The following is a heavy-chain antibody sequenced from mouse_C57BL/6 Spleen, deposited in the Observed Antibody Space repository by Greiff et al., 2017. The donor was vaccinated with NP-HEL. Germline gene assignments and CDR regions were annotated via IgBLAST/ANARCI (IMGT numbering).Heavy chain of an antibody. CDR1: GYAFPNYL. D-gene: IGHD2-1*01. CDR3: ARPHGNYPYAMDY. V-gene: IGHV1-54*01. CDR2: INPGSGGS. J-gene: IGHJ4*01. Sequence: QVQLKESGAELVRPGTSVKVSCKASGYAFPNYLIEWVKQRPGQGLEWIGVINPGSGGSNYNEKFKGTATLTADKSSSTAYMQLSSLTSEDSAVYFCARPHGNYPYAMDYWGQGTSVTVSS.